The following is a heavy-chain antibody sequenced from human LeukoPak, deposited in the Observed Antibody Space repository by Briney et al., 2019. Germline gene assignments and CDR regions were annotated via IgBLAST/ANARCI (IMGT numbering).Heavy chain of an antibody. D-gene: IGHD1-1*01. J-gene: IGHJ5*02. CDR1: GGSFSGYY. CDR2: IYYSGST. Sequence: PSETLSLTCAVYGGSFSGYYWGWIRQPPGKGLEWIGSIYYSGSTYYNPSLKSRVTISVDTSKNQFSLKLSSVTAADTAVYYCARESGMVNWNDAGWFDPWGQGTLVTVSS. V-gene: IGHV4-34*01. CDR3: ARESGMVNWNDAGWFDP.